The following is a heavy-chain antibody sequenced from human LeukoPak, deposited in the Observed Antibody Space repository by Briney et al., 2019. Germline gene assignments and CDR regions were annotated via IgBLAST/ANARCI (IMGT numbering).Heavy chain of an antibody. CDR2: VYPAGSQT. CDR1: SYSFANYW. V-gene: IGHV5-51*01. Sequence: GESLKISCKASSYSFANYWIGWVRQMPGKGLEWMGIVYPAGSQTLYSPSFQGQVTISVDKSTSTAYLQWNTLKASDTAMYYCARRNYKSVWFDPWGQGTLVTVSS. D-gene: IGHD1-7*01. J-gene: IGHJ5*02. CDR3: ARRNYKSVWFDP.